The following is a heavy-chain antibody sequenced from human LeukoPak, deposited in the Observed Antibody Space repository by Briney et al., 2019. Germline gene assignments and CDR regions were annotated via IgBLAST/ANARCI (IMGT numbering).Heavy chain of an antibody. D-gene: IGHD6-6*01. Sequence: GGSLRLSCAASGFTFSSYEMNWVRQAPGKGLEWVANIKQDGSEKYYVDSVKGRFTISRDNAKNSLYLQMNSLRAEDTAVYYCARDGIAARQFSDYWGQGTLVTVSS. CDR1: GFTFSSYE. CDR2: IKQDGSEK. CDR3: ARDGIAARQFSDY. V-gene: IGHV3-7*01. J-gene: IGHJ4*02.